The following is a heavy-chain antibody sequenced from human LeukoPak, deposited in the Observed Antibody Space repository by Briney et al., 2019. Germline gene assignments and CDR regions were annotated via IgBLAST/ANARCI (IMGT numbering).Heavy chain of an antibody. V-gene: IGHV1-69*06. D-gene: IGHD5-18*01. Sequence: SVKVSCKASGGTFSSYAISWVRQAPGQGLEWMGGIIPIFGTANYAQKFQGRVTITADKSTSTAYMELSSLRSEDTAVYYCARDLTVSTWIQLWSSGWFDPWGQGTLVTVSS. CDR1: GGTFSSYA. CDR3: ARDLTVSTWIQLWSSGWFDP. CDR2: IIPIFGTA. J-gene: IGHJ5*02.